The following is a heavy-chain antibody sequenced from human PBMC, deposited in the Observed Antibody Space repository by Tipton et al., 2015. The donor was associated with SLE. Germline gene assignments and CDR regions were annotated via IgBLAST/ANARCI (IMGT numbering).Heavy chain of an antibody. V-gene: IGHV4-39*07. CDR1: GGSISSKTYY. Sequence: TLSLTCTVSGGSISSKTYYWGWIRQPPGKGLEWIGSIYYSGSTYYNPSLKSRVTISLDTSKNQFSLRLSSVTAADTAVYFCARQRGYYDGTPFPPWNFDLWGRGTQVTVSS. CDR3: ARQRGYYDGTPFPPWNFDL. D-gene: IGHD3-16*01. J-gene: IGHJ2*01. CDR2: IYYSGST.